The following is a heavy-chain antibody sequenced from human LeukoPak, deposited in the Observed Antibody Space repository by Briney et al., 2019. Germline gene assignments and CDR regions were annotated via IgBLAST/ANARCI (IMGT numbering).Heavy chain of an antibody. Sequence: GGSLRLSCAASGFSVSTKYMSWVRQAPGEGLEWVAVIYPDGKTEYADSVRGRFIMSRDNSWNSLYLQLNSLRAEDTAVYYCVRMVTGWPNWIDPWGQGTLVIVSS. CDR1: GFSVSTKY. J-gene: IGHJ5*02. D-gene: IGHD6-19*01. CDR3: VRMVTGWPNWIDP. V-gene: IGHV3-66*01. CDR2: IYPDGKT.